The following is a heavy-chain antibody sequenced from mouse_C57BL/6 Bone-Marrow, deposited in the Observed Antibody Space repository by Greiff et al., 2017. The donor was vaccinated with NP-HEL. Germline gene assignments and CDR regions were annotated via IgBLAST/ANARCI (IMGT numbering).Heavy chain of an antibody. CDR3: TPLYYDGSSDHWYFDV. V-gene: IGHV14-4*01. CDR2: LATENGDT. CDR1: GFNFKDDY. D-gene: IGHD1-1*01. J-gene: IGHJ1*03. Sequence: EVQLQQSGAELVRPGASVKLSCTASGFNFKDDYMHWVKQTPDKGLEWIGWLATENGDTEYASKFQGKATITADTSYNTAYLQLSSLTSEDTAVYYCTPLYYDGSSDHWYFDVWGTGTMVTVSS.